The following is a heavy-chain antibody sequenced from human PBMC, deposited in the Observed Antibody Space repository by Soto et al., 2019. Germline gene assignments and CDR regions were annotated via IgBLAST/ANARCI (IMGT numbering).Heavy chain of an antibody. Sequence: QVQLVQSGTEVKKPGSSVKVSCKASGDTFSFYTINWVRQAPGLGLEWVGRINPIVSMSNYAQKFQGRVSMTADKSTSTAYMELRSLRSDDTAMYFCAASYGSGYRAFDYWGQGDLVTVSS. CDR3: AASYGSGYRAFDY. V-gene: IGHV1-69*02. J-gene: IGHJ4*02. D-gene: IGHD3-10*01. CDR2: INPIVSMS. CDR1: GDTFSFYT.